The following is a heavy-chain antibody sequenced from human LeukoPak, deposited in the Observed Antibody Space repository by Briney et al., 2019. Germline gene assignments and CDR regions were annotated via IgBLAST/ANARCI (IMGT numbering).Heavy chain of an antibody. CDR3: ARASHGSNSEFDY. J-gene: IGHJ4*02. Sequence: SETLSLTCTVSGGSIRGYYWTWIPQPPGKGLEWIGFIYYRGSTNYNPSLKGRVTISLDTSRNQFSLKLSSVTAADTAVYYCARASHGSNSEFDYWGLGTLVTVSS. CDR2: IYYRGST. V-gene: IGHV4-59*01. CDR1: GGSIRGYY. D-gene: IGHD4-23*01.